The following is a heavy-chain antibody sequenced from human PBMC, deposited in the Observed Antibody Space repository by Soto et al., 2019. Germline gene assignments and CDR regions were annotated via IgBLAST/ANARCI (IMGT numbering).Heavy chain of an antibody. J-gene: IGHJ4*02. CDR2: IYYRGNT. CDR1: GDSINSDKYY. V-gene: IGHV4-39*01. Sequence: PSETLSLTCSVSGDSINSDKYYWGWIRQPPGKGLEWIGSIYYRGNTYYNPSLQTRVTISLDKSKSQFSLRLNSVTAADSAVYFCARLEGLATISYYFDFWGQGARVTVSS. CDR3: ARLEGLATISYYFDF. D-gene: IGHD3-9*01.